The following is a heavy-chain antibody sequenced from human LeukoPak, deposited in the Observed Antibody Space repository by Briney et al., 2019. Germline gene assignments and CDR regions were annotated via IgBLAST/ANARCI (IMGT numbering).Heavy chain of an antibody. CDR3: ARGPLGGTMIVVVTAFDY. V-gene: IGHV1-69*13. D-gene: IGHD3-22*01. J-gene: IGHJ4*02. Sequence: ASVKVSCKASEGTFSSYAISWVRQAPGQGLEWMGGIIPIFGTANYAQKFQGRVTITADESTSTAYMELSSLRSEDTAVYYCARGPLGGTMIVVVTAFDYWGQGTLVTVSS. CDR1: EGTFSSYA. CDR2: IIPIFGTA.